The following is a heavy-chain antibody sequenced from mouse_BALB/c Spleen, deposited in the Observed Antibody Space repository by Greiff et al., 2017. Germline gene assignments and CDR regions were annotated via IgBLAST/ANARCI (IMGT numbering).Heavy chain of an antibody. CDR2: IDPSDSET. J-gene: IGHJ1*01. CDR1: GYTFTSYW. D-gene: IGHD2-3*01. CDR3: ARYDCSSYFDV. V-gene: IGHV1-69*02. Sequence: VQLQQPGAELVKPGAPVKLSCKASGYTFTSYWMNWVKQRPGRGLEWIGRIDPSDSETHYNQKFKDKATLTVDKSSSTAYIQLSSLTSEDSAVYYCARYDCSSYFDVWGAGTTVTVSS.